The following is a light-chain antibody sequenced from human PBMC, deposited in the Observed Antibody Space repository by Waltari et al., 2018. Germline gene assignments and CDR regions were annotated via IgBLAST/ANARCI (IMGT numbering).Light chain of an antibody. Sequence: DIQMTQSPSSLSASVGDKVTITCRASQSISTWLAWFQLKPGKAPKLLIYKASNLESGVPSRFSGSGSGTEFTLTISSLLPEDFATYHCQQYNSDSHSFGQGTRLEIK. V-gene: IGKV1-5*03. CDR1: QSISTW. J-gene: IGKJ2*01. CDR2: KAS. CDR3: QQYNSDSHS.